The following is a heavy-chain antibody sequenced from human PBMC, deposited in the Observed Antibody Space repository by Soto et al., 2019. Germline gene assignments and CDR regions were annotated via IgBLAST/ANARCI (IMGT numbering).Heavy chain of an antibody. CDR3: AKRRALRNNLFFDQ. D-gene: IGHD1-1*01. Sequence: QITLKESGQTLVKPTQTLTLVCTLSGFSINNGGVGVGWIRQPPGKAPEWLALLYWNDDKWYSPSLRYRLSVTKDSSKNQVVRTMTHMAPMDAGTYYCAKRRALRNNLFFDQWGQGALVTVSS. CDR1: GFSINNGGVG. CDR2: LYWNDDK. J-gene: IGHJ4*02. V-gene: IGHV2-5*01.